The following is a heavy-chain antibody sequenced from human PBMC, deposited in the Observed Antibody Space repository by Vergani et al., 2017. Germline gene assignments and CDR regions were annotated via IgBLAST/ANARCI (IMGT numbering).Heavy chain of an antibody. CDR3: ARGHDSSGYYYDY. D-gene: IGHD3-22*01. J-gene: IGHJ4*02. CDR1: GGSISSGGYS. V-gene: IGHV4-30-2*01. Sequence: QLQLQEPGSGLVKPSQTLSLTCAVSGGSISSGGYSWSWIRQPPGKGLEWIGYIYHSGSTYYNPSLKSRVTISVDRSKNQFSLKLSSVTAADTAVYYCARGHDSSGYYYDYWGQGTLVTVSS. CDR2: IYHSGST.